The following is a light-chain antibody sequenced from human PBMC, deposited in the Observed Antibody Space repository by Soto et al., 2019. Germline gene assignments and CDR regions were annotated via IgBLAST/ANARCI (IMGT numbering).Light chain of an antibody. J-gene: IGKJ2*01. CDR3: QQYFSAPFT. Sequence: DTVMTQSPDSLAVSLGERATINCKSSRTLLYSSNYKNYVAWYQQKPGQPPKLLIYWASTRESGVPDRFSGSGSGTDFTLTINSLQTEDVAVYYCQQYFSAPFTFGQGTKLEIK. CDR2: WAS. V-gene: IGKV4-1*01. CDR1: RTLLYSSNYKNY.